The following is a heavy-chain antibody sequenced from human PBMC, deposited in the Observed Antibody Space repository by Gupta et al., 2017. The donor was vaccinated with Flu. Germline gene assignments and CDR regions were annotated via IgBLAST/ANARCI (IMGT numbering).Heavy chain of an antibody. V-gene: IGHV3-15*07. CDR2: IRSNSDRGTT. CDR3: TADIRGPCCMDV. D-gene: IGHD3-10*01. Sequence: EVQLVESGGGLVKPGGSLRLSCTASGFTFSNARMYRVPQAAGRGMEWLGRIRSNSDRGTTDFAPPVRGRFAISRDDSRNTLYLQMNSLKTEDTAVYYCTADIRGPCCMDVWGQGTTVTVSS. CDR1: GFTFSNAR. J-gene: IGHJ6*02.